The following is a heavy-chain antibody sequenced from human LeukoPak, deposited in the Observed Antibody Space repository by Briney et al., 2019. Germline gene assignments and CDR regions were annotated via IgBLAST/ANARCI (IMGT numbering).Heavy chain of an antibody. CDR1: GFTFSSYA. CDR2: ISGSGGST. V-gene: IGHV3-23*01. CDR3: AKQVEMATNDYFDY. J-gene: IGHJ4*02. D-gene: IGHD5-24*01. Sequence: GGSLRLSCAVSGFTFSSYAMSWVRQAPGKGLEWVSAISGSGGSTYYADSVKGRFTISRDNSKNTLYLQMNSLRAEDTAVYYWAKQVEMATNDYFDYWGQGTLVTVSS.